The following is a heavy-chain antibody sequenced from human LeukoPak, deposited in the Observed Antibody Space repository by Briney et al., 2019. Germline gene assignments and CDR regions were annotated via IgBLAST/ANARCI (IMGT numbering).Heavy chain of an antibody. D-gene: IGHD3-10*01. J-gene: IGHJ4*02. Sequence: GGSLRLSCAPSGFTFSNYGMHWVRQAPGKGLEWVALIWYDGSNKYYADSVKGRFTISRDNSKNTLYLQMNSLRAEDTAVYYCAGSYYNVFDYWGQGTLVTVSS. CDR2: IWYDGSNK. V-gene: IGHV3-33*01. CDR3: AGSYYNVFDY. CDR1: GFTFSNYG.